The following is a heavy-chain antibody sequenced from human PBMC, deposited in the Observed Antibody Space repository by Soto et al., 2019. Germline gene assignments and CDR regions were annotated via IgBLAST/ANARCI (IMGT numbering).Heavy chain of an antibody. CDR3: AKDRVPNDSPGYYSIALDD. J-gene: IGHJ4*02. Sequence: SVKVSCKASGGTFSSYAISWVRQAPGQGLEWMGGIIPIFGTANYAQKFQGRVTITADESTSTAHMELSSLRSDDTAMYHCAKDRVPNDSPGYYSIALDDWGQGTLVTVSS. V-gene: IGHV1-69*13. D-gene: IGHD3-22*01. CDR1: GGTFSSYA. CDR2: IIPIFGTA.